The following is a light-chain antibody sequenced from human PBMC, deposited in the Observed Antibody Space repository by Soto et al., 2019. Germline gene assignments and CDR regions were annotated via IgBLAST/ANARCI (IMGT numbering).Light chain of an antibody. V-gene: IGKV3-20*01. CDR2: SAS. Sequence: EIVLTQSPGTLSLSPGERATLSCRASQSVSSSYLAWYQQKPGQAPRQLIYSASSRATGIPDRFSGSGSGTDFTITITRLEPEEFAVYYWQHYRTSFGGGTRVEIK. CDR3: QHYRTS. J-gene: IGKJ4*01. CDR1: QSVSSSY.